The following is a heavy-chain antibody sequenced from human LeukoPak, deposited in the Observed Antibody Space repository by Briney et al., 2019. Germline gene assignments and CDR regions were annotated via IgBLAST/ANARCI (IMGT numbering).Heavy chain of an antibody. CDR1: GFTFRSYC. CDR2: IWYDVSNK. CDR3: ARDRLTGIGLADY. D-gene: IGHD6-13*01. J-gene: IGHJ4*02. V-gene: IGHV3-33*01. Sequence: PGGPLRLSCAASGFTFRSYCMHGVRQAPGKGLQGVAVIWYDVSNKYYADSVKGRFTISRDNSKNTLYLQMNSLRAEDTAVYYCARDRLTGIGLADYWGQGTLVTVSS.